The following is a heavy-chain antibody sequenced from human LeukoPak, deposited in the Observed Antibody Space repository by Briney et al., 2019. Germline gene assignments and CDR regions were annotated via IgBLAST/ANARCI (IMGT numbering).Heavy chain of an antibody. CDR1: GFTFSSYG. Sequence: PGGSLRLSCAASGFTFSSYGMPWVRQAPGKGLEWVAVIWYDGSNKYYADSVKGRFTISRDNSKNTLYLQMNSLRAEDTAVYYCARGRYYYDSSGYYPTGDYFDYWGQGTLVTVSS. CDR2: IWYDGSNK. D-gene: IGHD3-22*01. CDR3: ARGRYYYDSSGYYPTGDYFDY. J-gene: IGHJ4*02. V-gene: IGHV3-33*01.